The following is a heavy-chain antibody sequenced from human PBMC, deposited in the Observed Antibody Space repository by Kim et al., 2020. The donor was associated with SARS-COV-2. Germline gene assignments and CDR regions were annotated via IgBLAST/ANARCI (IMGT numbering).Heavy chain of an antibody. V-gene: IGHV4-34*01. Sequence: TPSLKSRVTISVDTSKNQFSLKLGSVTAADTAVYYCARGLWFGEFNLFDYWGQGTLVTVSS. J-gene: IGHJ4*02. D-gene: IGHD3-10*01. CDR3: ARGLWFGEFNLFDY.